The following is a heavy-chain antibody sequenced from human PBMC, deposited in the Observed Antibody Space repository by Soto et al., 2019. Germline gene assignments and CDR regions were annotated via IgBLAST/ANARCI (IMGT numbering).Heavy chain of an antibody. Sequence: QVQLQESGPGLVKPSETLSLTCTVSGGSISGYYWSWIRQPPGKGLEWIGYIYYSGSTKYNPSLGCRVTMAVDTSKDQFSLKLSSVTAADTAVYYCARESGFSSGGTWFDPWGQGTLVTVSS. CDR3: ARESGFSSGGTWFDP. D-gene: IGHD6-19*01. CDR1: GGSISGYY. V-gene: IGHV4-59*01. CDR2: IYYSGST. J-gene: IGHJ5*02.